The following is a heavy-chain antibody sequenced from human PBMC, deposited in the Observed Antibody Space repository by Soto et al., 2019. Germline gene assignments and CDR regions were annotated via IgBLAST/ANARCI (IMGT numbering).Heavy chain of an antibody. D-gene: IGHD3-10*01. CDR3: ARERGVLSEALDI. J-gene: IGHJ3*02. V-gene: IGHV6-1*01. CDR1: GDSVSSNSAA. CDR2: TYHRSKWYS. Sequence: SQTLSLTCAISGDSVSSNSAAWNWLRQSPSRGLEWLGRTYHRSKWYSECGISVKSRITINPDTSKNHFSLQLNSVSPEDTAVYYCARERGVLSEALDIWGQGTVVTVS.